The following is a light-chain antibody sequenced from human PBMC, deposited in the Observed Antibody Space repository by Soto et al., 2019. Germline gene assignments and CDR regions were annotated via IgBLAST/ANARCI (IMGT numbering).Light chain of an antibody. CDR1: QRVSRY. V-gene: IGKV3-11*01. CDR2: DTS. Sequence: EIGLTQSPATLSLSPGERATLSCRASQRVSRYLAWYQQKPGQAPRLLIHDTSTRATGVPDTFSGSGSGTEFTLSISSLEPEDSSMYYCQQRFSWPPTFGGGTHREIK. J-gene: IGKJ4*01. CDR3: QQRFSWPPT.